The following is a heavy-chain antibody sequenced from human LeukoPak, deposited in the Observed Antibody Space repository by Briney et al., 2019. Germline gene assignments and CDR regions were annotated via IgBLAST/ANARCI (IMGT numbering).Heavy chain of an antibody. CDR1: GGSISSSSYY. D-gene: IGHD4-17*01. V-gene: IGHV4-39*01. Sequence: SETLSLTCTVSGGSISSSSYYWGWIRQPPGKGLGWIGSIYYRGSTYYNPSLKSRVTISVDTSKNQFSLKLSSVTAADTAVYYCARRYYGHFDDWGQGTLVTVSS. CDR2: IYYRGST. J-gene: IGHJ4*02. CDR3: ARRYYGHFDD.